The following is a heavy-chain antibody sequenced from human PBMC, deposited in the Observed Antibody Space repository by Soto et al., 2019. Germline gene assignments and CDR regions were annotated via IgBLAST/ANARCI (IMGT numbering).Heavy chain of an antibody. CDR3: ARCNAYYDFLSGYYQDPCDY. D-gene: IGHD3-9*01. V-gene: IGHV6-1*01. CDR1: GDSVSSNSAA. Sequence: SQTLSLTCAISGDSVSSNSAAWNWIRQSPSRGLEWLGRTYYRSKWYNDYAVSVKSRITINPDTSKNQFSLQLNSVTPEDTAVYYCARCNAYYDFLSGYYQDPCDYCGQGTLVTVS. J-gene: IGHJ4*02. CDR2: TYYRSKWYN.